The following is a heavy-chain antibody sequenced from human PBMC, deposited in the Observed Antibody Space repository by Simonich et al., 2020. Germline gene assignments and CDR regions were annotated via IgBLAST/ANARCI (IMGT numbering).Heavy chain of an antibody. CDR1: GGTFSSYA. V-gene: IGHV1-69*09. CDR3: ARGGLADRRIVYYYYMDV. Sequence: QVQLVQSGAEVKKPGSSVKVSCKASGGTFSSYAISWVRQAPEQGLEWMGGRIPILGIANNTQTFQGRVTITADKSTSTAYMELSSLRSEDTAVYYCARGGLADRRIVYYYYMDVWGKGTTVTVSS. J-gene: IGHJ6*03. D-gene: IGHD2-15*01. CDR2: RIPILGIA.